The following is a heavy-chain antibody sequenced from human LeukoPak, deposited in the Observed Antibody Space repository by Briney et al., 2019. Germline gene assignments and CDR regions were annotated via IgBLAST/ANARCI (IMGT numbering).Heavy chain of an antibody. CDR2: IKQDGSGK. CDR3: ASNSSSWYYFDY. D-gene: IGHD6-13*01. Sequence: PGGSLRLPCAASGFTFSSYWMSWVRQAPGKGLEWVANIKQDGSGKYYVDSVKGRFTTSRDNAKNSLYMQMNSLRAEDTAVYYCASNSSSWYYFDYWGQGTLVTVSS. V-gene: IGHV3-7*01. CDR1: GFTFSSYW. J-gene: IGHJ4*02.